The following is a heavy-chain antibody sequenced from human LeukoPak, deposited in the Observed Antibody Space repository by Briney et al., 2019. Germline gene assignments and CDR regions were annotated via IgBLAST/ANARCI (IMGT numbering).Heavy chain of an antibody. CDR1: GFTFSNYS. D-gene: IGHD1/OR15-1a*01. V-gene: IGHV3-23*01. CDR3: ANSLGTLPGPSDY. Sequence: GGSLRLSCAASGFTFSNYSMNWVRQAPGKGLEWVSGISGSGGSTYYADSVKGRFTISRDNSKNTLYLQMNSLRANDTAVYYCANSLGTLPGPSDYWGQGTLVTVSS. J-gene: IGHJ4*02. CDR2: ISGSGGST.